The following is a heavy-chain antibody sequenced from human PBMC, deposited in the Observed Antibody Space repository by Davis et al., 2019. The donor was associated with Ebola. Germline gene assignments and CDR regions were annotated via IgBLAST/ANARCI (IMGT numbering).Heavy chain of an antibody. Sequence: PGGPLRLSCAASGFTFRRYGMSWVRQAPGKGLEWVSSMTYSGGRTFFADSVQGRFTVSRDYFKDTLYLKMNSLRVEATAVYYCAREGDYYGSESHRDGFDIWGRETMFTVSS. J-gene: IGHJ3*02. CDR3: AREGDYYGSESHRDGFDI. CDR1: GFTFRRYG. V-gene: IGHV3-23*01. CDR2: MTYSGGRT. D-gene: IGHD3-10*01.